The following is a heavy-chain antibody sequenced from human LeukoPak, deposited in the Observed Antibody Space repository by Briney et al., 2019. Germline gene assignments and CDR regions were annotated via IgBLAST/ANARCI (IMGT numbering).Heavy chain of an antibody. J-gene: IGHJ4*02. CDR3: ARGKTMVYCGGDCYRFDN. CDR2: INPNSGDA. V-gene: IGHV1-2*02. Sequence: ASVKVSCKASGYTFTGYYIHWVRQAPGQGLEWMGWINPNSGDANYAQKFQGRVTMTRDTSISTAYMELSRLLSGDTAVYYCARGKTMVYCGGDCYRFDNWGQGTLVTVSS. CDR1: GYTFTGYY. D-gene: IGHD2-21*02.